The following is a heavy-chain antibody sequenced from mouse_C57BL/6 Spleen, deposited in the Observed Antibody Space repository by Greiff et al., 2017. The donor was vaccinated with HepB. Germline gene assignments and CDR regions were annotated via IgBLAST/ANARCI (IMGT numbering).Heavy chain of an antibody. V-gene: IGHV5-9*01. D-gene: IGHD1-1*01. CDR3: ARPITTVVATDWYFDV. CDR1: GFTFSSYT. J-gene: IGHJ1*03. CDR2: ISGGGGNT. Sequence: EVKVVESGGGLVKPGGSLKLSCAASGFTFSSYTMSWVRQTPEKRLEWVATISGGGGNTYYPDSVKGRFTISRDNAKNTLYLQMSSLRSEDTALYYCARPITTVVATDWYFDVWGTGTTVTVSS.